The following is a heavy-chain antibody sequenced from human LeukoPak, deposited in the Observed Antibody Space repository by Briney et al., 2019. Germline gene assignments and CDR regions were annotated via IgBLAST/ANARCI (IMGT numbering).Heavy chain of an antibody. D-gene: IGHD3-10*01. Sequence: PSETLSFTCTVSGGSISSSSYYWGWIRQPPGKGLEWIGSIYYSGSTYYNPSLKSRVTISVDTSKNQFSLKLSSVTAADTAVYYCARTQARGVYFDYWGQGTLVTVSS. J-gene: IGHJ4*02. V-gene: IGHV4-39*07. CDR1: GGSISSSSYY. CDR3: ARTQARGVYFDY. CDR2: IYYSGST.